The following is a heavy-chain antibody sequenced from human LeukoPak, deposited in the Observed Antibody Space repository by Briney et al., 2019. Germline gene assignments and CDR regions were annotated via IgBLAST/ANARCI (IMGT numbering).Heavy chain of an antibody. CDR2: ISYDGSNK. CDR1: GFTFSSYG. CDR3: AKEGGYCSSTSCYNGWFDP. J-gene: IGHJ5*02. D-gene: IGHD2-2*02. V-gene: IGHV3-30*18. Sequence: GGSLRLSCAASGFTFSSYGMHWVRQAPGKGLEWVAVISYDGSNKYYADSVKGRFTISRDNSKNTLYLQMNSLRAEDTAVYYCAKEGGYCSSTSCYNGWFDPWGQGTLVTVSS.